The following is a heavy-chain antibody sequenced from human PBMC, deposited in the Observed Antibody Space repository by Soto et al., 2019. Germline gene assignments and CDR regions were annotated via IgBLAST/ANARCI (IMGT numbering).Heavy chain of an antibody. CDR1: GYTFTSYA. CDR2: INPGNGNT. CDR3: ARGASSVTTFDFDL. Sequence: QVQVVQSGAEVKKPGASVKVSCKASGYTFTSYAMHWVRQAPGQRLEWMGWINPGNGNTKNSQKFQGRVTITRDTFSSTAYMELSSLRSEVTAVYYCARGASSVTTFDFDLWGRGTLVTVSS. J-gene: IGHJ2*01. V-gene: IGHV1-3*01. D-gene: IGHD4-17*01.